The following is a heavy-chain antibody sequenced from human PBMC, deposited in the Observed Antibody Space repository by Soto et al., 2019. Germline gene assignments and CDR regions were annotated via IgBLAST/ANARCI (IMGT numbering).Heavy chain of an antibody. D-gene: IGHD3-16*01. Sequence: GESLKISCKGSGYSFTSYWIGWVRQMPGKGLEWMGIIYPGGSDTRYSPSFQGQVTISADKSISTAYLQWSSLKASDTAMYYCARLRIMITFGGPNWFDPWGQGTLVTVSS. V-gene: IGHV5-51*01. CDR1: GYSFTSYW. CDR3: ARLRIMITFGGPNWFDP. J-gene: IGHJ5*02. CDR2: IYPGGSDT.